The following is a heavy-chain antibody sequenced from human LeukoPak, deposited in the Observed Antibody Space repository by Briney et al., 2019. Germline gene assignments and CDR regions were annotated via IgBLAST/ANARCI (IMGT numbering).Heavy chain of an antibody. CDR3: ARQGLYCSGGSCYPYYFDY. CDR2: IYYSGST. D-gene: IGHD2-15*01. J-gene: IGHJ4*02. V-gene: IGHV4-59*04. CDR1: GGSISSYY. Sequence: SETLSLTCTVSGGSISSYYWNWIRQPPGKGLEWIGYIYYSGSTYYNPSLKSRVTISVDTSKNQFSLKLSSVTAADTAVYYCARQGLYCSGGSCYPYYFDYWGQGTLVTVSS.